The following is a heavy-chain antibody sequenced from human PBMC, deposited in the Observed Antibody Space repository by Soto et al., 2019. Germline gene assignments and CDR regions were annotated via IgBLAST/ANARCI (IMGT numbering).Heavy chain of an antibody. V-gene: IGHV3-30*18. CDR2: ISYDGSNK. CDR3: AKELITMVRGVVYYYGMDV. J-gene: IGHJ6*02. Sequence: GGSLRLSCAASGFTFSSYGMHWVRQAPGKGLEWVAVISYDGSNKYYADSVKGRFTISRDNSKNTLYLQMNSLRAEDTAVYYCAKELITMVRGVVYYYGMDVWGQGTTVTVSS. D-gene: IGHD3-10*01. CDR1: GFTFSSYG.